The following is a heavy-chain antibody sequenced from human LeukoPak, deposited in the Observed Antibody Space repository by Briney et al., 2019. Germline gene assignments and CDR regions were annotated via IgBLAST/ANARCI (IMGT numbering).Heavy chain of an antibody. D-gene: IGHD2-15*01. J-gene: IGHJ4*02. CDR3: AKPPRPPLGYYFDY. CDR1: GGSISSYY. V-gene: IGHV4-59*01. CDR2: IYYSGTT. Sequence: SETLSLTCTVSGGSISSYYWSWIRQPPGKGLEWIGYIYYSGTTNYNPSLKSRVTISVDTSKNQFSLKLSSVTAADTAVYYCAKPPRPPLGYYFDYWGQGTLVTVSS.